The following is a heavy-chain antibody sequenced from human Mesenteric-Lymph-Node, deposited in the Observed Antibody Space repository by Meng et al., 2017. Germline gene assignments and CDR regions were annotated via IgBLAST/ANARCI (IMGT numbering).Heavy chain of an antibody. CDR1: GYTFTGYY. D-gene: IGHD6-19*01. V-gene: IGHV1-2*02. Sequence: ASVKVSCKASGYTFTGYYMHWVRQAPGQGLEWMGWINPNSGGTNYAQKFQGRVTMTTDTSTSTAYMELRSLRSDDTAVYYCAHSSGFLSGAFDIWGQGKMVTVSS. J-gene: IGHJ3*02. CDR3: AHSSGFLSGAFDI. CDR2: INPNSGGT.